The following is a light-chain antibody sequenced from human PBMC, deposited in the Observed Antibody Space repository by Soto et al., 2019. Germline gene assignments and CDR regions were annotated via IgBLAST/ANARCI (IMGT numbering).Light chain of an antibody. V-gene: IGKV3-20*01. CDR3: QQYTGPPTT. Sequence: EIMLTQSPDTLSLSPWERATLSCSASQTVSSNYLAWCQQRPGQAPRLLIYGASTRAAGIPDRFSGSGSGTDFTLTITRLEPEDSAVYFCQQYTGPPTTFGQGTRLEI. CDR2: GAS. CDR1: QTVSSNY. J-gene: IGKJ5*01.